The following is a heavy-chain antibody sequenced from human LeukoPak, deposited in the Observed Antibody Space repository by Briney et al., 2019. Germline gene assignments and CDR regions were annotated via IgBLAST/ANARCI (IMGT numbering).Heavy chain of an antibody. Sequence: GGSLRPSCAASGFTFSSYEMNWVRQAPGKGLEWVSYINSSGSTIYYADSVRGRFTISRDNAKNSLYLQMNSLRAEDTAVYYCEGERGPPSRVGCWGQGTLVTVSS. V-gene: IGHV3-48*03. CDR3: EGERGPPSRVGC. J-gene: IGHJ4*02. CDR2: INSSGSTI. CDR1: GFTFSSYE. D-gene: IGHD1-26*01.